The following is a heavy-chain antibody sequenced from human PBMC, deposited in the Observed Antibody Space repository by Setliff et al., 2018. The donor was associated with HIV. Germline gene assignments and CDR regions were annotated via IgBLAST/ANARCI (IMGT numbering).Heavy chain of an antibody. CDR2: IYSAGNT. V-gene: IGHV3-66*02. D-gene: IGHD3-10*01. J-gene: IGHJ6*03. Sequence: GSLRLSCAASGFTVTTNYMSWVRQAPGKGLEWVPVIYSAGNTYYADSVKGRFIISRDNSKNTLYLQMNSLRTEDTAVYYCARDRDGVGDDYMDVWGKGTTVTVSS. CDR3: ARDRDGVGDDYMDV. CDR1: GFTVTTNY.